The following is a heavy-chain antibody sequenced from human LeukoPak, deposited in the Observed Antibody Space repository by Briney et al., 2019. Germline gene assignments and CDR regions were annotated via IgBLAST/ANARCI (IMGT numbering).Heavy chain of an antibody. CDR1: GFTFSSCA. J-gene: IGHJ4*02. V-gene: IGHV3-30-3*01. CDR2: ISYDGSNK. CDR3: ASGGDGYNLDY. D-gene: IGHD5-24*01. Sequence: PGGSLRLSCAASGFTFSSCAMHWVRQAPGKGLEWVAVISYDGSNKYYADSVKGRFTISRDNSKNTLYLQMNSLRAEDTAVYYCASGGDGYNLDYWGQGTLVTVSS.